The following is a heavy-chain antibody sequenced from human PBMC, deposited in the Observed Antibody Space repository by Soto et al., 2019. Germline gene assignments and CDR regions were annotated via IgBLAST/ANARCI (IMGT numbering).Heavy chain of an antibody. V-gene: IGHV4-4*07. J-gene: IGHJ4*02. CDR1: GGSISSYY. CDR3: ARDKYYYDTLGHRLFDY. D-gene: IGHD3-22*01. Sequence: QVQLQESGPGLVKPSETLSLTCTVSGGSISSYYWSWIRQPAGKGLEWIGRIYTSGSTNYNPSLKSRVTMSVDTSKNQFSLKLSSVTAADTAVYYCARDKYYYDTLGHRLFDYWGQGTLVTVSS. CDR2: IYTSGST.